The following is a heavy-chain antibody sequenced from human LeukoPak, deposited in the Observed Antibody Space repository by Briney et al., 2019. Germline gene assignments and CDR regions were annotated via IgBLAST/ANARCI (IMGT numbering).Heavy chain of an antibody. J-gene: IGHJ4*02. D-gene: IGHD7-27*01. Sequence: PGGSLRLSCAASGFTFSSYSMNWVRQAPGKGLEWVSGIRVSYNTYYADSVKGRFTISRDNSDNTLYLQMSGLRADDTAVYYCAKGTGDEGYYFDYWGQGTLVTVSS. V-gene: IGHV3-23*01. CDR2: IRVSYNT. CDR1: GFTFSSYS. CDR3: AKGTGDEGYYFDY.